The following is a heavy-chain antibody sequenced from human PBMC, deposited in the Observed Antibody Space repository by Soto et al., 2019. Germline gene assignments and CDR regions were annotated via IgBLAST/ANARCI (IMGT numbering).Heavy chain of an antibody. CDR2: IYSGGST. V-gene: IGHV3-53*01. J-gene: IGHJ4*02. D-gene: IGHD3-16*01. CDR1: GFTVSSNY. CDR3: ARGPRVGGYYFDY. Sequence: GGSLRLSCAASGFTVSSNYMSWVRQAPGKGLEWVSVIYSGGSTYYADSVKGRFTISRDNSKNTLYLQMNSLRAEDTAVYYCARGPRVGGYYFDYWGQGTLVTVSS.